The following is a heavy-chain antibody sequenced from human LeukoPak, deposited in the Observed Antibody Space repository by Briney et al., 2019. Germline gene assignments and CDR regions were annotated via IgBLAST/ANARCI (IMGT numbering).Heavy chain of an antibody. CDR3: ARVAQARSGWLGPFGY. J-gene: IGHJ4*02. CDR1: GYTLTELS. D-gene: IGHD6-19*01. CDR2: FDPEDGET. V-gene: IGHV1-24*01. Sequence: GASVKVSCKVSGYTLTELSMHWVRQAPGKGLEWMGGFDPEDGETIYAQKFQGRVTMTEDTSTDTAYMELSSLRAEDTAVYYCARVAQARSGWLGPFGYWGQGTLVTVSS.